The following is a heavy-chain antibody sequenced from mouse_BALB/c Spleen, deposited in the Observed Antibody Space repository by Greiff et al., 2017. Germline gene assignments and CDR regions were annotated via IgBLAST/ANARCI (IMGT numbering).Heavy chain of an antibody. V-gene: IGHV2-2*02. CDR3: ARKRSRYDGYAMDY. CDR2: IWSGGST. J-gene: IGHJ4*01. CDR1: GFSLTSYG. Sequence: QVQLKESGPGLVQPSQSLSITCTVSGFSLTSYGVHWVRQSPGKGLEWLGVIWSGGSTDYNAAFISRLSISKDNSKSQVFFKMNSLQANDTAIYYCARKRSRYDGYAMDYWGQGTSVTVSS. D-gene: IGHD2-14*01.